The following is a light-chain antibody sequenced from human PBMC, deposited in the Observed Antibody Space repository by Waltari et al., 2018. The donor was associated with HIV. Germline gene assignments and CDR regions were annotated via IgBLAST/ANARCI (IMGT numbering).Light chain of an antibody. CDR1: SSNIGKNA. J-gene: IGLJ3*02. Sequence: QSVLTQPPSVSEAPWQWVSISCSGGSSNIGKNAVSRYQQVPGKPPRLLIYYDDLLAPGVSGRFSGSKSGTSASLAISGLKSEDEGHYYCSAWDDSLDGRVFGGGTKVTVL. V-gene: IGLV1-36*01. CDR3: SAWDDSLDGRV. CDR2: YDD.